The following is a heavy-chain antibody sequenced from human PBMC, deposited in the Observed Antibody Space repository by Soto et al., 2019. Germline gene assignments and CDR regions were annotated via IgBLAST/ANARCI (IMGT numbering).Heavy chain of an antibody. V-gene: IGHV4-39*01. CDR1: GGSISSSSYY. D-gene: IGHD2-2*01. CDR2: IYYSGST. Sequence: QLQLQESGPGLVKPSETLSLTCTVSGGSISSSSYYWGWIRQPPGKGLEWIGSIYYSGSTYYNPSLKSRVTISVDTSKNQFSLKLSSVTAADTAVYYCARLGPAGSYETNWYDPWGQGTLVTVSS. CDR3: ARLGPAGSYETNWYDP. J-gene: IGHJ5*02.